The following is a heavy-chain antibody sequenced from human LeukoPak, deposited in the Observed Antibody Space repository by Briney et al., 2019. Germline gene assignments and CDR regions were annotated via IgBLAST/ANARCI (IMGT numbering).Heavy chain of an antibody. D-gene: IGHD2-2*01. J-gene: IGHJ4*02. Sequence: SETLSLTCTVSGGSVSSGGYYWSWIRQHPGKGLEWIGYIYYSGSTYYNPSLKSRVTISVDTSKNQFSLKLSSVTAADTAVYYCARGWRSTQLLLGYYFDYWGQGTLVTVSS. CDR3: ARGWRSTQLLLGYYFDY. CDR2: IYYSGST. CDR1: GGSVSSGGYY. V-gene: IGHV4-31*03.